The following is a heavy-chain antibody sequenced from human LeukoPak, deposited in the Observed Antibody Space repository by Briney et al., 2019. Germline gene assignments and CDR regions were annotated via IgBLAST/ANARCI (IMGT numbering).Heavy chain of an antibody. Sequence: GGSLRLSCVASGFTFSTFAMIWVRQPPGKGLEWVSVIYSGGSTYYADSVKGRFTISRDNSKNTLYLQMNSLRAEDTALYYCARELSGWYQGGFYFDYWGQGALVTVSS. D-gene: IGHD6-19*01. CDR2: IYSGGST. V-gene: IGHV3-66*01. J-gene: IGHJ4*02. CDR3: ARELSGWYQGGFYFDY. CDR1: GFTFSTFA.